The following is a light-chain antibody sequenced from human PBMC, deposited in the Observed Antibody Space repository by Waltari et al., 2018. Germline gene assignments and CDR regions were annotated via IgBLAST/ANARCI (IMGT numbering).Light chain of an antibody. V-gene: IGKV3-11*01. J-gene: IGKJ4*01. CDR1: QSVRNY. Sequence: DIVFTQSPATLPLSPCEISTLSSRGSQSVRNYLSCYQQKPGQALRLLIYGASNRATGIPARFSGSGSGTDLTLTISSLEPEYFAVYYCQQRRNWPLTFGGGTTVEIK. CDR2: GAS. CDR3: QQRRNWPLT.